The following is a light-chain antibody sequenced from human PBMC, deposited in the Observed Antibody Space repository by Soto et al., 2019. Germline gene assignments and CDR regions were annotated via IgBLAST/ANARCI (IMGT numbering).Light chain of an antibody. CDR2: KAS. J-gene: IGKJ1*01. Sequence: DIQMTQSPSTLSASVGDRVTITCRASQTIINWLAWYQQKPGKAPKLLIYKASTLEGEVPSRFSGSGSETEFTLTINSLQPDDSATYYCQQYHSYPWSFGQGTKVDIK. V-gene: IGKV1-5*03. CDR1: QTIINW. CDR3: QQYHSYPWS.